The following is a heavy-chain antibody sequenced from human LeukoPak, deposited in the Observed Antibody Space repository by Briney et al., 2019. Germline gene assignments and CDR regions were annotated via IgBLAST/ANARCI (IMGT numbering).Heavy chain of an antibody. CDR1: GFTFSSYW. CDR2: IKKDGSDK. CDR3: AREEDGSYYY. J-gene: IGHJ4*02. D-gene: IGHD1-26*01. V-gene: IGHV3-7*01. Sequence: GGSLRLSCAVSGFTFSSYWMSWVRQAPGKGLEWVANIKKDGSDKFHVDSVKGRFTISRDNAKNSLYLQMNSLRAEDTAVYYCAREEDGSYYYWGQGTLVTVSS.